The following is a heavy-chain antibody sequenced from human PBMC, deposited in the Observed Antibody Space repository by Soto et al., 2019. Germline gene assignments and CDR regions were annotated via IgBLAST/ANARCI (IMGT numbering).Heavy chain of an antibody. D-gene: IGHD3-10*01. J-gene: IGHJ5*02. V-gene: IGHV4-31*03. CDR2: IYYSGST. Sequence: QVQLQESGPGLVKPSQTLSLTCTVSGGSISSGGYYWSWIRQHPGKGLEWIGYIYYSGSTYYNPSLKSRVTISVDTSKNQFSLKLSSVTAADTAVYYCARDFGGYGSGIRWFDPWGQGTLVTVSS. CDR1: GGSISSGGYY. CDR3: ARDFGGYGSGIRWFDP.